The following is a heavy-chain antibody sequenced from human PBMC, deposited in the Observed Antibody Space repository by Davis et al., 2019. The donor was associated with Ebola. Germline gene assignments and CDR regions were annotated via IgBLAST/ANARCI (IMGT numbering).Heavy chain of an antibody. D-gene: IGHD6-13*01. V-gene: IGHV3-23*01. CDR3: AKGASPFRSSWPDY. Sequence: PGGSLRLSCSASGFTFSSYAMSWVRQAPGKGLEWVSGSSGSGGSTYYADSVKGRFTISRDNSKNTLYLQMNSLRAEDTAVYYCAKGASPFRSSWPDYWGQGTLVTVSS. J-gene: IGHJ4*02. CDR2: SSGSGGST. CDR1: GFTFSSYA.